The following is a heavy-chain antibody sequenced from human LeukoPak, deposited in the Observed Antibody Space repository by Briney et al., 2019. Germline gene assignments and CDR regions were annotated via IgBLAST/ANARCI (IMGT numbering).Heavy chain of an antibody. J-gene: IGHJ2*01. V-gene: IGHV4-59*01. Sequence: SETLSLTCTVTGGSISSYYWSWIRQPPGKGLEWIGYIYYSGSTNYNPSLKSRVTISVDTSKNQFSLKLSSVTAADTAVYYCATNTVTATYWYFDLWGRGTLVTVSS. CDR3: ATNTVTATYWYFDL. D-gene: IGHD4-17*01. CDR2: IYYSGST. CDR1: GGSISSYY.